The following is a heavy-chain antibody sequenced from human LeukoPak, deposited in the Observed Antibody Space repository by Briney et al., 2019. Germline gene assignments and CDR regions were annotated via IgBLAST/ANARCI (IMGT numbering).Heavy chain of an antibody. V-gene: IGHV4-4*07. D-gene: IGHD2-15*01. CDR1: GGSINNYY. CDR3: ARGRYCSADICSGGDAFDI. Sequence: SETLSLTCTVSGGSINNYYWSWIRQPAGKGLEWIGRIYTRGSTNYNPSLKSRVTMSVDTSKDQFSLKLSSVTAADTVVYYCARGRYCSADICSGGDAFDIWGQGTMVSVSS. J-gene: IGHJ3*02. CDR2: IYTRGST.